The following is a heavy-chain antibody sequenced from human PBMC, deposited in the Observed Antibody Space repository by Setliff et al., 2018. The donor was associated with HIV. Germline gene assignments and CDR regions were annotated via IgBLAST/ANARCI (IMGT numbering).Heavy chain of an antibody. V-gene: IGHV3-7*01. D-gene: IGHD3-22*01. CDR2: IKEDGSEK. CDR1: EFTYNKYW. Sequence: GGSLRLSCAATEFTYNKYWMSWVRQAPGKGLEWVANIKEDGSEKYYVDSVKGRFTISRDNAKNSLYLQMNSLRVEDTAIYYCAKGLVDYYDGSAYDYWGQGTLVTVSS. CDR3: AKGLVDYYDGSAYDY. J-gene: IGHJ4*02.